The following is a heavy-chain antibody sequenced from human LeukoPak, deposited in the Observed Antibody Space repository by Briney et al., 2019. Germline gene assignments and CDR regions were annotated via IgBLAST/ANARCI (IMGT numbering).Heavy chain of an antibody. Sequence: AGSLSLSCAASGFTLSSYAVSWVRQPPGKVLEWVSAISGWGGRTYYAASVKGRFTISREHSQNTLYLQMNSLRAEDTAVYYCAKVDTLVDTAMVDYWGQGTLVTVSS. D-gene: IGHD5-18*01. J-gene: IGHJ4*02. CDR2: ISGWGGRT. CDR3: AKVDTLVDTAMVDY. V-gene: IGHV3-23*01. CDR1: GFTLSSYA.